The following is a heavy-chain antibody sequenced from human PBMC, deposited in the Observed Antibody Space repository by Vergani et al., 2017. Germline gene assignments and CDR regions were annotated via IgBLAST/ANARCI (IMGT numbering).Heavy chain of an antibody. CDR3: ARLAAAGTPLFDY. Sequence: QVQLVQSGAEVKKPGSSVKVSCKASGGTFSSYAISWVRQAPGQGLEWMGRIIPIFGTANYAQKFQGRVTMTTDTSTSTAYMELRSLRSDDTAVYYCARLAAAGTPLFDYWGQGTLVTVSS. CDR1: GGTFSSYA. D-gene: IGHD6-13*01. CDR2: IIPIFGTA. J-gene: IGHJ4*02. V-gene: IGHV1-69*06.